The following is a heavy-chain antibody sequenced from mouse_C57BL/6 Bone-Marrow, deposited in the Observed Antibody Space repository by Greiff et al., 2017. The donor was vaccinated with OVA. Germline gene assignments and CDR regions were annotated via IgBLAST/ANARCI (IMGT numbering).Heavy chain of an antibody. D-gene: IGHD3-2*02. Sequence: VQLQQPGAELVRPGTSVKVSCKASGYAFTNYLIEWVKQRPGQGLEWIGVINPGSGGTNYNEKFKGKATLTADKSSSTAYMQLSSLTSEDSAVYFCAGENLRLRPHWYFDVWGTGTTVTVSS. J-gene: IGHJ1*03. CDR3: AGENLRLRPHWYFDV. CDR2: INPGSGGT. V-gene: IGHV1-54*01. CDR1: GYAFTNYL.